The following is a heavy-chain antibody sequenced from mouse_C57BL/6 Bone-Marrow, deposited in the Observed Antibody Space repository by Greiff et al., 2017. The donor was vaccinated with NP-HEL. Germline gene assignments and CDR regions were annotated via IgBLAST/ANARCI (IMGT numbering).Heavy chain of an antibody. D-gene: IGHD2-3*01. V-gene: IGHV1-82*01. Sequence: QVQLKQSGPELVKPGASVKISCKASGYAFSSSWMNWVKQRPGKGLEWIGRIYPGDGDTNYNGKFKGKATLTADKSSSTAYMQLSSLTSEDSAVYFCASPYDGYYEGYAMDYWGQGTSVTVSS. CDR1: GYAFSSSW. J-gene: IGHJ4*01. CDR2: IYPGDGDT. CDR3: ASPYDGYYEGYAMDY.